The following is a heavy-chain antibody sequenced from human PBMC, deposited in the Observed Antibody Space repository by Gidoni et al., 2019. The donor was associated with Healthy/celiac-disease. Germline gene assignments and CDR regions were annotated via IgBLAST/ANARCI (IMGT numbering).Heavy chain of an antibody. D-gene: IGHD3-10*01. V-gene: IGHV1-8*01. Sequence: QVQLVQSGAEVKKPGASVKVSCQASGYTLTSYDIHWVRQATGQGLEWMGWMNPNSGNTGYAQKFQGRVTMTRNTSISTAYMELSSLRSEDTAVYYCARGQGNYGSGSQLVDYWGQGTLVTVSS. CDR2: MNPNSGNT. J-gene: IGHJ4*02. CDR1: GYTLTSYD. CDR3: ARGQGNYGSGSQLVDY.